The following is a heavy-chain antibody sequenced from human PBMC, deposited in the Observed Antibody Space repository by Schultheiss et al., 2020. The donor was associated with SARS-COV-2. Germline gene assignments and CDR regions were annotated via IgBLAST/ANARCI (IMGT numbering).Heavy chain of an antibody. CDR3: AKGRFGELSLIH. CDR2: IGTAGDT. J-gene: IGHJ4*02. Sequence: GGSLRLSCAASGFTFSSYDMHWVRQATGKGLEWVSAIGTAGDTYYPGSVKGRFTISRDNSKNTLYLQMNNLRAQDTAVYYCAKGRFGELSLIHWGQGTLVTVSS. CDR1: GFTFSSYD. D-gene: IGHD3-10*01. V-gene: IGHV3-13*01.